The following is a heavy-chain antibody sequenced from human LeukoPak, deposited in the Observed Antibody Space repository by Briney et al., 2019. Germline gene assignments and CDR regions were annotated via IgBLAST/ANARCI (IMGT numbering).Heavy chain of an antibody. CDR2: IYDSGST. CDR1: GGSIRSSYYY. Sequence: SETLSLTCTVSGGSIRSSYYYWGWIRQPPGKGLEWIGSIYDSGSTNYNPSLKSRVTISVDTSKNQFSLKLSSVTAADTAVYYCARYSSGWRGNWFDPWGQGTLVTVSS. V-gene: IGHV4-39*07. D-gene: IGHD6-19*01. J-gene: IGHJ5*02. CDR3: ARYSSGWRGNWFDP.